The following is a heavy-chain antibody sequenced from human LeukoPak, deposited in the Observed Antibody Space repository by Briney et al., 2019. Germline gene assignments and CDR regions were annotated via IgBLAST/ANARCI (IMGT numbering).Heavy chain of an antibody. J-gene: IGHJ4*02. CDR3: AKLRSASSFSTADF. D-gene: IGHD2-15*01. CDR2: LNNIGGET. Sequence: GGSLRLSCAASGFTFTSYAMSWVRQAPGKGLGWVSTLNNIGGETYYADSVKGRFTISRDDSKNTLSLQMTSLRAEDTATYYCAKLRSASSFSTADFWGQGTLVTVSS. V-gene: IGHV3-23*01. CDR1: GFTFTSYA.